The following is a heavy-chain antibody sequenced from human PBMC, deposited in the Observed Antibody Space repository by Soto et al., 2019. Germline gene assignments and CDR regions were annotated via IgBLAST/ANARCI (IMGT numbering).Heavy chain of an antibody. CDR2: INHSGST. V-gene: IGHV4-34*01. CDR1: GGSFSGYY. Sequence: SETLSLTCAVYGGSFSGYYWSWIRQPPGKGLEWIGEINHSGSTSYNPSLKSRVTISVDTSKNQFSLKLSSVTAADTAVYYCARGMTITMVRGVIIPRYYMDVWGKGTTVTAP. CDR3: ARGMTITMVRGVIIPRYYMDV. D-gene: IGHD3-10*01. J-gene: IGHJ6*03.